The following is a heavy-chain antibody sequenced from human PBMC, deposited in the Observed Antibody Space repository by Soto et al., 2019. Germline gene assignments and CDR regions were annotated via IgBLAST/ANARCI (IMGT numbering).Heavy chain of an antibody. J-gene: IGHJ4*02. Sequence: QVQLMESGGSVVQPGRSLRLSFAASGFTFSSYAMHWVRQAPGKGLEWVAVISYDGSDKYYADSVKGRFTISRDNSKNTLNLQMNSLRADDTAVYYCAKALGELSPESYDYWGQGTLITVSS. V-gene: IGHV3-30*18. CDR3: AKALGELSPESYDY. CDR1: GFTFSSYA. CDR2: ISYDGSDK. D-gene: IGHD3-16*02.